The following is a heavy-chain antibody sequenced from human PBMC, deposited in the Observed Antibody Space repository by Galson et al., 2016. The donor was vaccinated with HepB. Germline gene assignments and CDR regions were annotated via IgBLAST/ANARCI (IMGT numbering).Heavy chain of an antibody. D-gene: IGHD3-16*01. J-gene: IGHJ4*02. CDR2: ISYDGSKE. Sequence: SLRLSCAASGFTFSSYGMHWVRQAPGKGLAWVAAISYDGSKEYYTDSGRFTISRDNSKNILYLQMNSLRAEDTAVYYCAKVGAGGLGGYFDYWGQGTRVTVSS. CDR1: GFTFSSYG. CDR3: AKVGAGGLGGYFDY. V-gene: IGHV3-30*18.